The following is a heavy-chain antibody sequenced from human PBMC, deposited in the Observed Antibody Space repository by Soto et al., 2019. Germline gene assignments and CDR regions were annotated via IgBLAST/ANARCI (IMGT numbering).Heavy chain of an antibody. CDR3: VRDGHCMTSSCYGNWFDP. CDR1: GFTFSTYW. D-gene: IGHD2-2*01. Sequence: EVQLVESGGGLVQPGGSLRLSCAASGFTFSTYWMHWVRQVPGKGLVWVSRINNEGSHTDYADSVKGRFTISRDNVKHALDLEMNSLRAEDTAVYFCVRDGHCMTSSCYGNWFDPWGQGTLVTVSS. V-gene: IGHV3-74*01. CDR2: INNEGSHT. J-gene: IGHJ5*02.